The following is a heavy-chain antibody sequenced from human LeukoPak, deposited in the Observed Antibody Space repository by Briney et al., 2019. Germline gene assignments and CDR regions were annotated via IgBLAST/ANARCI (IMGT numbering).Heavy chain of an antibody. CDR3: ARGPVNSVRSLHFYYYMDV. D-gene: IGHD3-10*01. Sequence: GGSLRLSCSASGFIFSNYEMNWVRQAPGKGLEWLSYISDNGNTQYYSDSVKGRFTVSRDTAKNSLYLQMSILSVEDTATYYCARGPVNSVRSLHFYYYMDVWGKGTTVTISS. CDR2: ISDNGNTQ. CDR1: GFIFSNYE. V-gene: IGHV3-48*03. J-gene: IGHJ6*03.